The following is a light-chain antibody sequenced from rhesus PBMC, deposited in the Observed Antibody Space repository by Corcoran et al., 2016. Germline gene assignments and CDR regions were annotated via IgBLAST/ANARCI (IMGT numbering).Light chain of an antibody. V-gene: IGKV1S14*01. Sequence: DIQMTQSPSSLSASVGDTVTITCRASQGIRNYLAWYQQKPGKAPKPLIFYASNLESGVPSRFSGSGAGTDFTLTISNLQPEDFATYYCQQHDSYPPTFGQGTKVEIK. CDR1: QGIRNY. CDR3: QQHDSYPPT. J-gene: IGKJ1*01. CDR2: YAS.